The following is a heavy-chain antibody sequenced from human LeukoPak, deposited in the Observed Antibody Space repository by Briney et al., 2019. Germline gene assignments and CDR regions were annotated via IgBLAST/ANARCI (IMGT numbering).Heavy chain of an antibody. V-gene: IGHV4-59*01. CDR2: IYYSGST. J-gene: IGHJ3*02. Sequence: SETLSITCTVSGGSISSYYWSWIRQPPGKGLEWIGYIYYSGSTNYNPSLKSRVTISIDKSKKQFSLKLISVTAADTAIYYCARVGGMTTINNAAFDIWGQGTMVTVSS. CDR3: ARVGGMTTINNAAFDI. CDR1: GGSISSYY. D-gene: IGHD5-24*01.